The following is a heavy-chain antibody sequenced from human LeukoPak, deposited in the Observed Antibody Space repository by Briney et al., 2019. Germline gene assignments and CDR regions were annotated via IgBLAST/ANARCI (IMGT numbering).Heavy chain of an antibody. CDR3: ARGMSGYYGMDV. CDR1: GFTFSSYW. Sequence: GGSLRLSCAASGFTFSSYWMHWVRQAPGKGLAWVSCIRSDGSNYYADSVKGRFTIFRDNAKNTLYLQMNSLRAEDTAVYYCARGMSGYYGMDVWGQGTTVTVSS. V-gene: IGHV3-74*01. CDR2: IRSDGSN. J-gene: IGHJ6*02.